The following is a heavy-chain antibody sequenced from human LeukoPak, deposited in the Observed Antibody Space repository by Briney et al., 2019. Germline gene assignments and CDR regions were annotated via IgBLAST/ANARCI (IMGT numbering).Heavy chain of an antibody. Sequence: SETLSLTCTVSGGSISSYYWSWIRQPPGKGLEWIASIYHTGSTDYNPSLKSRVTISVDTSKNHLSLKLSSVTAADTAVYYCASYDSSGYFSPYWYFDLWGRGTLVTVSS. CDR3: ASYDSSGYFSPYWYFDL. CDR2: IYHTGST. V-gene: IGHV4-59*04. J-gene: IGHJ2*01. CDR1: GGSISSYY. D-gene: IGHD3-22*01.